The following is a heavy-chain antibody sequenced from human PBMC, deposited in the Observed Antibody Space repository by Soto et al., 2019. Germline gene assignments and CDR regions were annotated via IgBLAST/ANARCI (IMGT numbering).Heavy chain of an antibody. CDR2: IYSGGST. CDR3: ARSYYDIPAVAFDI. CDR1: GFTVSSNY. D-gene: IGHD3-9*01. V-gene: IGHV3-53*01. Sequence: GGSLRLSCAASGFTVSSNYMSWVRQAPGKGLEWVSVIYSGGSTYYADSVKGRFTISRDNSKNTLYLQMNSLRAEDTAVYYCARSYYDIPAVAFDIWGQGTMVTVSS. J-gene: IGHJ3*02.